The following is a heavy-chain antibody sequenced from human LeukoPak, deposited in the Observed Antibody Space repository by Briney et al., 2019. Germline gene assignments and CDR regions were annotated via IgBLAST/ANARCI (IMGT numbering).Heavy chain of an antibody. CDR1: GASISSGCYC. V-gene: IGHV4-61*02. Sequence: PSQTLSLTCTVSGASISSGCYCWSWLRQPAGKGLEWIGRICASGSTNYNPSLRGRVTISIDTSKNQFSLKLTSVTAADTAVYYCAGDYDSSGYYFDYWAQGTLVTVSS. D-gene: IGHD3-22*01. J-gene: IGHJ4*02. CDR2: ICASGST. CDR3: AGDYDSSGYYFDY.